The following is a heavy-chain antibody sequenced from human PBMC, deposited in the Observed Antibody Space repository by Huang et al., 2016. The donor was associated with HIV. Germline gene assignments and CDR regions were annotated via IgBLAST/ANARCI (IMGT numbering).Heavy chain of an antibody. CDR1: GDSVSSHY. CDR3: VRDQGRLAVGGIDNWFDP. CDR2: VYARGTT. V-gene: IGHV4-59*02. D-gene: IGHD6-19*01. J-gene: IGHJ5*02. Sequence: QVRLQESGPGLVKPSETLSLSCTVSGDSVSSHYWGWIRHPPGKGLEWLGTVYARGTTKYNPRLKSRITISVDTSKNGFSLNITSVSAADTAMYFCVRDQGRLAVGGIDNWFDPWGQGALVTVSS.